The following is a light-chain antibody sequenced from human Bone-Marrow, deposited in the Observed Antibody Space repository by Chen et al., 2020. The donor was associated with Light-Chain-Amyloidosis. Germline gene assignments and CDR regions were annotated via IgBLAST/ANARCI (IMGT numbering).Light chain of an antibody. V-gene: IGLV2-14*03. Sequence: QSALPPPASVSGSPGPSITISSPGSRSDVGGYNFVSWYQHLPGKAPKLLIYDVTNRPSGVSYRFSGSKSGNTASLTVSGLQAEDEADYYCSSYTVSSTWVFGGGTKLTVL. CDR1: RSDVGGYNF. CDR3: SSYTVSSTWV. J-gene: IGLJ3*02. CDR2: DVT.